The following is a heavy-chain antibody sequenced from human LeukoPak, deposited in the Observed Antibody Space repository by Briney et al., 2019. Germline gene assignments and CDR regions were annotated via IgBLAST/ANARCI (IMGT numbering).Heavy chain of an antibody. Sequence: KPSETLSLTCTVSGGSISSYYWSWIRQPPGKGLEWIGYIYYSGSTYYSPSLMSRVTISVDTSKNQFSLKLSSVTAADTAVYYCARRLWFGESRFDPWGQGTLVTVSS. J-gene: IGHJ5*02. D-gene: IGHD3-10*01. CDR2: IYYSGST. V-gene: IGHV4-59*12. CDR1: GGSISSYY. CDR3: ARRLWFGESRFDP.